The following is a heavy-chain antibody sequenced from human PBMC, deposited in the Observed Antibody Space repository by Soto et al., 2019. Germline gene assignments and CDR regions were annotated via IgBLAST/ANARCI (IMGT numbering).Heavy chain of an antibody. V-gene: IGHV3-9*01. CDR3: AKDRIAARPNWFDP. D-gene: IGHD6-6*01. Sequence: GGSLRLSCAASGFTFDDYAMHWVRQAPGKGLEWVSGISWNSGSIGYADSVKGRFTISRDNAKNTLYLQMNSLRAEDTAVYYCAKDRIAARPNWFDPWGQGTLVTVSS. CDR2: ISWNSGSI. J-gene: IGHJ5*02. CDR1: GFTFDDYA.